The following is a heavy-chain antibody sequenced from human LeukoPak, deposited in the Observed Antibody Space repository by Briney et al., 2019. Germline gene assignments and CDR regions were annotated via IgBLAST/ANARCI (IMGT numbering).Heavy chain of an antibody. CDR2: INPNSGDT. J-gene: IGHJ5*02. D-gene: IGHD3-22*01. Sequence: GASVKVSCKASGYTFTGYYMHWVRRAPGEGLEWMGWINPNSGDTNYAQKFQGRVTMTRDTSISTAYMELSRLRSDDTAVYYCARDSSYYYDSSGYYAPWGQGTLVTVSS. V-gene: IGHV1-2*02. CDR3: ARDSSYYYDSSGYYAP. CDR1: GYTFTGYY.